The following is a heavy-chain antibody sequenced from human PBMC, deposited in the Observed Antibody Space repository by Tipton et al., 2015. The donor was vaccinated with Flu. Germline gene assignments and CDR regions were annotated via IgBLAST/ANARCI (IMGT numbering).Heavy chain of an antibody. CDR3: ARFLERRYFDY. CDR2: IYNSSFSTRT. Sequence: TLSLTCTVSGDSIGDYYWTWIRQSAGKGLEWLGRIYNSSFSTRTNYSPSLKSRVSMSVDTAKKQFSLRLDSVTAADTAVYFCARFLERRYFDYWGQGTPVTVSS. CDR1: GDSIGDYY. V-gene: IGHV4-4*07. J-gene: IGHJ4*02. D-gene: IGHD1-1*01.